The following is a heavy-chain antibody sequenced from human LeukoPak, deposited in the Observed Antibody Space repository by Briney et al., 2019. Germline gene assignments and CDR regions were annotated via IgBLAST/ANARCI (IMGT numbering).Heavy chain of an antibody. J-gene: IGHJ3*02. CDR3: ARQREYCSGVSCYSDVFDI. CDR2: IYYSGST. V-gene: IGHV4-61*05. Sequence: SETLSLTCTVSGGSISSSTYYWGWIRQPPGKGLECIGYIYYSGSTNYNPSLKSRVTISVDTSKNQFSLRLSSVTAADTAVYYCARQREYCSGVSCYSDVFDIWGQGTMVTVSS. D-gene: IGHD2-15*01. CDR1: GGSISSSTYY.